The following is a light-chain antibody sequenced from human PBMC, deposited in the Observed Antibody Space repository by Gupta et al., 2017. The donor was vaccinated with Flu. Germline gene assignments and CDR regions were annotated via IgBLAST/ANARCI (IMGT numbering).Light chain of an antibody. CDR2: EVS. CDR1: SSDMRRYNR. V-gene: IGLV2-14*01. Sequence: QSALTQPASVSGSLGQSITISCTVTSSDMRRYNRVPWYPRPPAKAPKLIIYEVSHRPQGPSDRFTGYRSGNTASLTISGLQADDEADDYCSSYTSSTTSIIAWVFGGGTRLTVL. CDR3: SSYTSSTTSIIAWV. J-gene: IGLJ3*02.